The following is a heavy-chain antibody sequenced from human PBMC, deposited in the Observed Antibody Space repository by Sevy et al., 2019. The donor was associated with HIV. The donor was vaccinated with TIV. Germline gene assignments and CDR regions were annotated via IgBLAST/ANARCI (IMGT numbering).Heavy chain of an antibody. CDR3: ARSPPVVVVPGAPSWFDP. Sequence: SETLSLTCAVHDGSFSGYYWNWIRQLPGKGLEWMGEINGSGITYYNPSLKSRVTISVDTSKKQFSLKLNSVTAVDSAVYFCARSPPVVVVPGAPSWFDPWGQGTMVTVSS. CDR2: INGSGIT. V-gene: IGHV4-34*01. J-gene: IGHJ5*02. CDR1: DGSFSGYY. D-gene: IGHD2-2*01.